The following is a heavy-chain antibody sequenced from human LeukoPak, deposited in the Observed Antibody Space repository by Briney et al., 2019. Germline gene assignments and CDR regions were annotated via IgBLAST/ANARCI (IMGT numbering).Heavy chain of an antibody. CDR1: GFSLSNARMG. CDR2: IFSNDEK. D-gene: IGHD2-21*02. CDR3: ARSATAPFYGMDV. V-gene: IGHV2-26*01. Sequence: SGPTLVNPTETLTLTCTVSGFSLSNARMGVSWIRQPPGKALEWLAHIFSNDEKSYSTSLKSRLTISKDTSKSQVVLTMTNMDPVDTATYYCARSATAPFYGMDVSGQGTTVTVSS. J-gene: IGHJ6*02.